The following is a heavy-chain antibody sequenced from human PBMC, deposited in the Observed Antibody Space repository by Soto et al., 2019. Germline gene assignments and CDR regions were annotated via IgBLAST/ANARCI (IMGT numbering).Heavy chain of an antibody. V-gene: IGHV1-18*01. Sequence: QVQLVQSGAEVKKPWASVKVSCKASGYHFTSNYINCVRQAPGQGLEWMGWCSAYNGNTNYAQKLQGIVTITTNTAKSTAYMEMTSLRSDDTSVYYYAREAPPEDYWGQGTLVTVSS. CDR1: GYHFTSNY. J-gene: IGHJ4*02. CDR2: CSAYNGNT. CDR3: AREAPPEDY.